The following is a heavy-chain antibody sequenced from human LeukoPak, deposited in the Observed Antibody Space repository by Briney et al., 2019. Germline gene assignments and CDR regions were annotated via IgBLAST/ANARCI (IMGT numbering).Heavy chain of an antibody. CDR1: RFTFSSYS. J-gene: IGHJ4*02. CDR3: ARGKVWFGELLV. D-gene: IGHD3-10*01. CDR2: ISSSSSYI. V-gene: IGHV3-21*01. Sequence: GGSLRLSCAASRFTFSSYSMNWVRQAPGKGLEWVSSISSSSSYIYYADSVKGRFTISRDNAKNSLYLQMNSLRAEDTAVYYCARGKVWFGELLVWGQGTLVTVSS.